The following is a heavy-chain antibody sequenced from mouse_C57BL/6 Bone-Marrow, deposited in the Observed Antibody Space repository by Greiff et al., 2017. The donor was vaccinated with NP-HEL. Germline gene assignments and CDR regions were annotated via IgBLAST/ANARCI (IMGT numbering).Heavy chain of an antibody. CDR1: GFSLTSYG. Sequence: VKLMESGPGLVAPSQSLSITCTVSGFSLTSYGVSWVRQPPGKSLEWLGVIWGDGSTNYHSALISRLSISKDNSKSQVFLKLNSLQTDDTATYYCAKEGTVVATDAMDYWGQGTSVTVSS. D-gene: IGHD1-1*01. J-gene: IGHJ4*01. CDR2: IWGDGST. V-gene: IGHV2-3*01. CDR3: AKEGTVVATDAMDY.